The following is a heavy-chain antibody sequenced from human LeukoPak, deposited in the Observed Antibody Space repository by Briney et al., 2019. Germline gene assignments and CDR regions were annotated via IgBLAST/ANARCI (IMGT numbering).Heavy chain of an antibody. CDR2: IYYSGST. CDR1: GGSISSYY. D-gene: IGHD3-10*01. J-gene: IGHJ5*02. CDR3: ATYHITMVRGTSSWFDP. V-gene: IGHV4-59*08. Sequence: SETLSLTCTVSGGSISSYYWSWIRQPPGKGLEWIGYIYYSGSTNYNPSLKSRVTISVDTSKNQFSLKLSSVTAADTAVYYCATYHITMVRGTSSWFDPWGQGTLVTVSS.